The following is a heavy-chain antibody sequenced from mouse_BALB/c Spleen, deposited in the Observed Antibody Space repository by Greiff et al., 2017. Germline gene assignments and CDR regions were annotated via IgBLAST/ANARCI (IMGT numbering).Heavy chain of an antibody. CDR3: ARSSTMITTTFAY. CDR1: GFTFSSYA. Sequence: EVQVVESGGGLVKPGGSLKLSCAASGFTFSSYAMSWVRQSPEKRLEWVAEISSGGSYTHYPDTVTGRFTISRDNAKNTLYLEMSSLRSEDTAMYYCARSSTMITTTFAYWGQGTLVTVSA. CDR2: ISSGGSYT. V-gene: IGHV5-9-4*01. J-gene: IGHJ3*01. D-gene: IGHD2-4*01.